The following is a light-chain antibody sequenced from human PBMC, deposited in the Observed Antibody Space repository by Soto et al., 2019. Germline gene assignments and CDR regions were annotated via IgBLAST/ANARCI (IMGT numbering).Light chain of an antibody. Sequence: QSALTQPPSVSGSPGQSVTISCTGTSSDVGSYNRVSWYQQPPGTAPKLMIYEVSNRPSGVPDRFSGSKSGNTASLTISGLKAEDAADYYCSSYTSSINVVFGGGTKLPVL. J-gene: IGLJ2*01. V-gene: IGLV2-18*02. CDR2: EVS. CDR1: SSDVGSYNR. CDR3: SSYTSSINVV.